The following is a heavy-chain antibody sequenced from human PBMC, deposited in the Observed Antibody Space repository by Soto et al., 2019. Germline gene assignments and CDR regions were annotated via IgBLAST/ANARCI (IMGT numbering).Heavy chain of an antibody. J-gene: IGHJ4*02. D-gene: IGHD3-10*01. CDR2: IWYDGSNK. CDR1: GFTFSSYG. CDR3: SSLHRGYFDY. Sequence: PGGSLRLSCAASGFTFSSYGMHWVRQAPGKGLEWVAVIWYDGSNKYYADSVKGRFTISRDNSKNTLYLQMNSLRAEDTAVYYCSSLHRGYFDYWGQGTLVTVSS. V-gene: IGHV3-33*01.